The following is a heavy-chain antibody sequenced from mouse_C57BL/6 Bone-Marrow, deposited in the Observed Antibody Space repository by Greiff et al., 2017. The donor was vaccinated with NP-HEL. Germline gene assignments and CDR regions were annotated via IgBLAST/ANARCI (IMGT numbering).Heavy chain of an antibody. CDR3: ARSVDYYGSSYNGYFDV. Sequence: QVQLQQSGPELVKPGASVKISCKASGYAFSSSWMNWVKQRPGKGLEWIGRIYPGDGDTNYNGKFKGKATLTADKSSSTAYMQLSSLTSEDSAVYFCARSVDYYGSSYNGYFDVWGTGTTVTVSS. J-gene: IGHJ1*03. D-gene: IGHD1-1*01. CDR1: GYAFSSSW. CDR2: IYPGDGDT. V-gene: IGHV1-82*01.